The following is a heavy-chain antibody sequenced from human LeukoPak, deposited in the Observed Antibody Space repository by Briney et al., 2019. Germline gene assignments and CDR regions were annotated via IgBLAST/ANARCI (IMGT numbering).Heavy chain of an antibody. CDR2: IIPILGIA. CDR3: ARAQHIVVVMGAIRY. V-gene: IGHV1-69*02. CDR1: GGTFSSYT. J-gene: IGHJ4*02. Sequence: GASVKVSCKASGGTFSSYTISWVRQAPGQGLEWMGRIIPILGIANYAQKFQGRVTITADKSTSTVYMELSSLRSEDTAVYYCARAQHIVVVMGAIRYWGQGTLVTVSS. D-gene: IGHD2-21*01.